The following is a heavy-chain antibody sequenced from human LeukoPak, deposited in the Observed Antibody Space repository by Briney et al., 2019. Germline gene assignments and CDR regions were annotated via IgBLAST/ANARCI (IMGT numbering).Heavy chain of an antibody. CDR3: ARDLMFDY. Sequence: ASVKVSCKASGGTFSSYAISWVRQALGQGLEWMGRIIPILGIANYAQKFQGRVTITADKSTSTAYMELSSLRSEDTAVYYCARDLMFDYWGQGTLVTVSS. CDR2: IIPILGIA. J-gene: IGHJ4*02. V-gene: IGHV1-69*04. CDR1: GGTFSSYA.